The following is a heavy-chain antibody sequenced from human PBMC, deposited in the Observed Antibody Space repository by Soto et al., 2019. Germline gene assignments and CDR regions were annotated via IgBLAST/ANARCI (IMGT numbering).Heavy chain of an antibody. J-gene: IGHJ4*02. CDR2: IRNKANSYTT. V-gene: IGHV3-72*01. D-gene: IGHD1-26*01. CDR1: GSSFSDHY. CDR3: ARTIMYSAPHYFDY. Sequence: ESGGGLVQPGGSLRLSCAASGSSFSDHYMEWVRQAPGKGLEWVGRIRNKANSYTTQYAAAVRGRFTLSRDDSKNSLFLQMNSLKTEDTAIYYCARTIMYSAPHYFDYSGQGTLVTVSS.